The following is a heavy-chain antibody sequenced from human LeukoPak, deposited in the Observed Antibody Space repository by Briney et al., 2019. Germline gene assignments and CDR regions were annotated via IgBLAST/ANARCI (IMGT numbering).Heavy chain of an antibody. Sequence: SETLSLTCAVYGGPFSGYYWSWIRQPPGKGLEWIGEINHSGSTNYNPSLKSRVTISVDTSKNQFSLKLSSVTAADTAVYYCAIIQLWLDYWGQGTLVTVSS. CDR2: INHSGST. CDR1: GGPFSGYY. V-gene: IGHV4-34*01. D-gene: IGHD5-18*01. CDR3: AIIQLWLDY. J-gene: IGHJ4*02.